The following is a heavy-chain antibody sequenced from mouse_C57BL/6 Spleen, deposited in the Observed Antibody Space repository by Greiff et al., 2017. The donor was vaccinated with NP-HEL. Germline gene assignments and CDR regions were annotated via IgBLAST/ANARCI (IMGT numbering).Heavy chain of an antibody. D-gene: IGHD1-1*01. V-gene: IGHV5-17*01. CDR3: ATYYYGSSLAWFAY. Sequence: EVKLMESGGGLVKPGGSLKLSCAASGFTFSDYGMHWVRQAPEKGLEWVAYISSGSSTIYYADTVKGRFTISRDNAKNTLFLQMTSLRSEDTAMYYCATYYYGSSLAWFAYWGQGTLVTVSA. CDR2: ISSGSSTI. CDR1: GFTFSDYG. J-gene: IGHJ3*01.